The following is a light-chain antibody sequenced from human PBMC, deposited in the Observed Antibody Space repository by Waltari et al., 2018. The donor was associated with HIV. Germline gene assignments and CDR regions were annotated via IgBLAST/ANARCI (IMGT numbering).Light chain of an antibody. CDR2: GAS. CDR1: HSIFNN. CDR3: QQYNDWLALT. V-gene: IGKV3-15*01. J-gene: IGKJ4*01. Sequence: ILMTQSPATVSVSPGERVTLSCTASHSIFNNLAWYQQRPGQAPRLLIYGASTRVTGVPDRFGGSGSGTDFTLSISSVQSEDFALYFCQQYNDWLALTFGGGTKVEV.